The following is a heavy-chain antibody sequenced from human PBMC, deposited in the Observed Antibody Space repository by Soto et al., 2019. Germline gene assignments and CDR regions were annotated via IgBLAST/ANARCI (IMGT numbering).Heavy chain of an antibody. D-gene: IGHD1-1*01. J-gene: IGHJ4*02. CDR2: IYYSGST. V-gene: IGHV4-39*01. CDR1: GGSITSSSYY. Sequence: PSETLSLTCTVSGGSITSSSYYWGWIRQPPGKGLEWIGSIYYSGSTYYNPSLKSRVTISVDTSKNQFSLKLSSVTAADTAMYYCARGTRGQVFNYRGQGTLVTVSS. CDR3: ARGTRGQVFNY.